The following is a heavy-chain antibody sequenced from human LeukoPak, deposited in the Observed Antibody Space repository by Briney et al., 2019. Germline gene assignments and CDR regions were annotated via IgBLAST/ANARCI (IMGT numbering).Heavy chain of an antibody. V-gene: IGHV3-53*01. J-gene: IGHJ4*02. D-gene: IGHD3-10*01. CDR1: GFTVSSNY. CDR2: IYGGGST. Sequence: GGSLRLSCAASGFTVSSNYMSWVRQAPGKGLEWVSVIYGGGSTYYADSVKGRFTISRDNSKNTLYLQMNSLRAEDTAVYYCAKDLDGSGTLGDYWGQGTLVTVSS. CDR3: AKDLDGSGTLGDY.